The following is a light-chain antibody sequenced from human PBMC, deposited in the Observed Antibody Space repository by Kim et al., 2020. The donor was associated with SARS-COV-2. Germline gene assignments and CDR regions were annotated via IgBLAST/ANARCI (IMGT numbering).Light chain of an antibody. CDR1: QDINRY. J-gene: IGKJ4*02. Sequence: DIQMTQSPSSLSASVGDRVTITCRASQDINRYLNWYQQKPGKAPKLLIYTASSLQSGVPSRFTGSGSETDFTLTISSLQPEDFATYYCQQSHTTPVLTFGCGTKVDIK. V-gene: IGKV1-39*01. CDR2: TAS. CDR3: QQSHTTPVLT.